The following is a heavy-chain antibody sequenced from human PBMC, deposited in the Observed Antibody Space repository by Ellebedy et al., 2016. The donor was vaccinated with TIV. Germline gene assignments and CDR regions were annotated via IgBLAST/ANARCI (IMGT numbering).Heavy chain of an antibody. V-gene: IGHV3-53*01. CDR1: GFTVGNNY. CDR3: ERDPPGIAASGPYK. J-gene: IGHJ4*02. D-gene: IGHD6-13*01. CDR2: IYSGGDT. Sequence: GESLKISCTASGFTVGNNYMNWLRQAPGKGLEWVSLIYSGGDTVYADSVKGRFTISRDSSKNTLYLQMNSLRAEDTAVDYCERDPPGIAASGPYKWGQGTLVTVSS.